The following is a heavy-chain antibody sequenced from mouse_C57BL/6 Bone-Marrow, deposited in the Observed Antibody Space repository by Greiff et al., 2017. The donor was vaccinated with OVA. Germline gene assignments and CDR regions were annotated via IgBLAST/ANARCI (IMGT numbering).Heavy chain of an antibody. CDR1: GYTFTDYY. CDR2: INPYNGGT. V-gene: IGHV1-19*01. J-gene: IGHJ3*01. Sequence: EVKVVESGPVLVKPGASVKMSCKASGYTFTDYYMNWVKQSHGKSLEWIGVINPYNGGTSYNQKFKGKATLTVDKSSSTAYMELNSLTSEDSAVYYSARGVSFAYWGRGTLVTVSA. CDR3: ARGVSFAY.